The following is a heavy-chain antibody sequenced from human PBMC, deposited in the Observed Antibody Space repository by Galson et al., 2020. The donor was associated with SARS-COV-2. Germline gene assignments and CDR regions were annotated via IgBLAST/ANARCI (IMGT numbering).Heavy chain of an antibody. CDR3: ARHIVGATNFDY. J-gene: IGHJ4*02. V-gene: IGHV3-11*01. D-gene: IGHD1-26*01. CDR1: GFTFSDYY. Sequence: GGSLRLSCAASGFTFSDYYMSWIRQAPGKGLEWVSYISSTVSTIYYADSVKGRFTISRDNARNSLYLQMNSLRAEDTAMYYCARHIVGATNFDYWGQGTRVTVSS. CDR2: ISSTVSTI.